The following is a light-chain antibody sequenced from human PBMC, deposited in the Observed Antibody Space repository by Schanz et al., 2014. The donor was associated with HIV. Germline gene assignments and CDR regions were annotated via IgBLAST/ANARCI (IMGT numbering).Light chain of an antibody. CDR2: ATS. Sequence: EIVLTQFPGTLSLSPGERATLSCGASPRLSSSYLAWYQQKRDQPPRLVIYATSTRAAGIPDRFSGTGSGTDFTLTISRLEPEDFAVYYCQYFGNSGGTFGGGTKVEIK. J-gene: IGKJ4*01. CDR3: QYFGNSGGT. CDR1: PRLSSSY. V-gene: IGKV3-20*01.